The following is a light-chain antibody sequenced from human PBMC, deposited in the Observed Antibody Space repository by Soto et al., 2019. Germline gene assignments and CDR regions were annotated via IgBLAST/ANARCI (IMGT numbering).Light chain of an antibody. Sequence: DIQMTQSPSTLSASVGDRVTITCRASQSISSWLAWYKQKPGKAPNLLIYMASSLLSGFPSRFSGSGSGTEFTLTISSLQSDDCGTYYCQQYNDKWTFGQGTKVEI. CDR2: MAS. CDR3: QQYNDKWT. CDR1: QSISSW. V-gene: IGKV1-5*03. J-gene: IGKJ1*01.